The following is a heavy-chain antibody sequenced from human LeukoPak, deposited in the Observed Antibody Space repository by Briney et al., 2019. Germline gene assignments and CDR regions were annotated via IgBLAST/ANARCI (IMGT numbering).Heavy chain of an antibody. CDR1: GGSISSYY. CDR2: INSDGTII. D-gene: IGHD1-26*01. Sequence: ETLSLTCTVSGGSISSYYWSWIRQAPGKGLVWVSRINSDGTIIGYADSVKGRFTISRDNAKNSLYLQMNSLRAEDTAVYYCASLSGSYYDSVVAFDIWGQGTMVTVSS. J-gene: IGHJ3*02. V-gene: IGHV3-74*01. CDR3: ASLSGSYYDSVVAFDI.